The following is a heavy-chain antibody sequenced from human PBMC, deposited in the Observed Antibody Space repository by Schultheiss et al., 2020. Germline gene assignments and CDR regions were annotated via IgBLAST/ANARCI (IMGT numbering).Heavy chain of an antibody. V-gene: IGHV3-7*03. CDR1: GFTFSDYW. D-gene: IGHD3-10*01. J-gene: IGHJ4*02. Sequence: WGSLRLSCVASGFTFSDYWMTWVRQAPGKGLEWVANIKQDGSVKYYVDSVKGRFTISRDNARNSLYLQMNSLRAEDTAFYYCAIPTQSTGSYFEYWGQGSLVTVSS. CDR2: IKQDGSVK. CDR3: AIPTQSTGSYFEY.